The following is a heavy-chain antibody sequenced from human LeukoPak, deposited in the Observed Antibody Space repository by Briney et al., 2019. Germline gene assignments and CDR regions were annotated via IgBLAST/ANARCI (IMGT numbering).Heavy chain of an antibody. CDR2: IHPGDSET. J-gene: IGHJ4*02. CDR1: GYSFTRYW. V-gene: IGHV5-51*01. Sequence: GESLKISCKGSGYSFTRYWIGWVRQMPGKGLEWLGMIHPGDSETRYSPSFQGQVTISADKSSSTAFLQWRSLKASDTAMYYCARQVYGDYETGYWGQGTLVTVSS. D-gene: IGHD4-17*01. CDR3: ARQVYGDYETGY.